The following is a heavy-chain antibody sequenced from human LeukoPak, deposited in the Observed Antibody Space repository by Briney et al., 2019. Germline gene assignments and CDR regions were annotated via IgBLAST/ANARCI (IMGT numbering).Heavy chain of an antibody. D-gene: IGHD4-23*01. Sequence: ASVKVSCKASGYTFTGYYMHWVRQAPGQGLEWMGWINPNSGGTNYAQKFQGRVTVTRDTSISTAYMELSRLRSDDTAVYYCARASWVKYYYYMDVWGKGTTVTISS. CDR1: GYTFTGYY. CDR3: ARASWVKYYYYMDV. CDR2: INPNSGGT. V-gene: IGHV1-2*02. J-gene: IGHJ6*03.